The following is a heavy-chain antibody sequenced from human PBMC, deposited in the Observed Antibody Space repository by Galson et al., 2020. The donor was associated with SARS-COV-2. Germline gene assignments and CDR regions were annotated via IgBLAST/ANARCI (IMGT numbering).Heavy chain of an antibody. D-gene: IGHD3-10*01. CDR2: INIGGNT. CDR3: AREGARDYYGAVSYYNGAFDI. V-gene: IGHV4-34*01. CDR1: GGSFSGYS. J-gene: IGHJ3*02. Sequence: SQTLSLTCAVYGGSFSGYSWTWIRQPPGKGLEWIGEINIGGNTNYSPSLRSRVTLSVDTSKNQFSLKLSSVTAADTAVYYCAREGARDYYGAVSYYNGAFDIWGQGTMVTVSS.